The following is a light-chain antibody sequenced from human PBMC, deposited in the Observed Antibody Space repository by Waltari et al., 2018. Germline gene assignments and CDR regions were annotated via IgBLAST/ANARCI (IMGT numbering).Light chain of an antibody. Sequence: DIQMTQSPSSLSASVGDRVTITCQASQDIGNFLNWYQKKPGKATKLLIYDESSLENGVQSRFRGSGYGTDLNFTIISLQPEDIATYYCQQYENTLFTFGGGTKVEIK. CDR1: QDIGNF. CDR3: QQYENTLFT. CDR2: DES. V-gene: IGKV1-33*01. J-gene: IGKJ4*01.